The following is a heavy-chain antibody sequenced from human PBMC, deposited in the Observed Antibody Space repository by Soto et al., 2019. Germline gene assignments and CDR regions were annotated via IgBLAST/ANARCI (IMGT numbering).Heavy chain of an antibody. J-gene: IGHJ5*02. V-gene: IGHV1-69*01. CDR2: IIPIFGTA. Sequence: QVQLVQSGAEVKKPGSSVKVSCKASGGTFSSYAISWVRQAPGQGLEWMGGIIPIFGTANYAQKFQGRVTITADESTGTAYMELSSLRSEDTAVYYCASRSNMVVTRYNWFDPWGQGTLVTVSS. CDR3: ASRSNMVVTRYNWFDP. D-gene: IGHD2-21*02. CDR1: GGTFSSYA.